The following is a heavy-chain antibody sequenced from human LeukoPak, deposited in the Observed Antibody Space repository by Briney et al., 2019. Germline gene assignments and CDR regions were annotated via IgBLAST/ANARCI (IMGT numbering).Heavy chain of an antibody. CDR3: ARDYDFWSGYSHFDY. V-gene: IGHV3-30-3*01. Sequence: GGSLRLSCAASGFTFSSYAMHWVRQAPGKGLEWVAVISYDGSNKYYADSVKGRFTTSRDNSKNTLYLQMNSLRAEDTAVYYCARDYDFWSGYSHFDYWGQGTLVTVSS. D-gene: IGHD3-3*01. J-gene: IGHJ4*02. CDR2: ISYDGSNK. CDR1: GFTFSSYA.